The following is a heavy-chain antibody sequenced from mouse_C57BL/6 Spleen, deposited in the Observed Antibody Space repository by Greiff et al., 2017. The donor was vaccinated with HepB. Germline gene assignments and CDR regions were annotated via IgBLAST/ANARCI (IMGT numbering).Heavy chain of an antibody. J-gene: IGHJ2*01. D-gene: IGHD2-5*01. CDR1: GYTFTSYW. V-gene: IGHV1-69*01. CDR2: IDPSDSYT. CDR3: ARWEYYSNYNDC. Sequence: QVQLQQPGAELVMPGASVKLSCKASGYTFTSYWMHWVKQRPGQGLEWIGEIDPSDSYTNYNQKFKGKSTLTVDKSSSTAYMQLSSLTSEDSAVYYCARWEYYSNYNDCWGQGTTLTVSS.